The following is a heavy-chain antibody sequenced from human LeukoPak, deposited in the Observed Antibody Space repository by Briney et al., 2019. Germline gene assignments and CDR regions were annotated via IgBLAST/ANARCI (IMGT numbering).Heavy chain of an antibody. J-gene: IGHJ2*01. D-gene: IGHD3-3*01. Sequence: GASVKVSCKASGGTFSSYAISWVRQAPGQELEWMGGIIPIFGTANYAQKFQGRVTITTDESTGTAYMELSSLRSEDTAVYYCAREGRDDFWSGYSHWYFDLWGRGTLVTVSS. CDR3: AREGRDDFWSGYSHWYFDL. CDR1: GGTFSSYA. V-gene: IGHV1-69*05. CDR2: IIPIFGTA.